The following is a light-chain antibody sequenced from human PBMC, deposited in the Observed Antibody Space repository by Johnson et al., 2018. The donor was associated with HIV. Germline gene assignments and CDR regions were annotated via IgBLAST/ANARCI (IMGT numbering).Light chain of an antibody. CDR3: GTWESGLGALYV. J-gene: IGLJ1*01. CDR1: NSNIGSYY. V-gene: IGLV1-51*01. Sequence: QSVLTQPASVSAASGQKVNISCSGSNSNIGSYYVSWYQHLPGAALQLLIYDTDKRPSGIPDRFSGAKSGTSATLGITGLQTGDEADYYCGTWESGLGALYVFGTGTKFTVL. CDR2: DTD.